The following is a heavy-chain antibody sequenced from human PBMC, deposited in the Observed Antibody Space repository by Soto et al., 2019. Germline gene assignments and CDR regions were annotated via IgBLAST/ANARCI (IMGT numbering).Heavy chain of an antibody. CDR3: ASLIAAAAY. CDR1: GGSISSPTY. V-gene: IGHV4-39*07. CDR2: IYHSGST. Sequence: QVPLQEPGPGLVKPSETLSLTCSVSGGSISSPTYYWGWVRQPPGKGLEWIGEIYHSGSTNYNPYLKSRVSIAVDKSKIQFSLKLVSVTAADTAVYYCASLIAAAAYWGQGTLVTVSS. J-gene: IGHJ4*02. D-gene: IGHD6-13*01.